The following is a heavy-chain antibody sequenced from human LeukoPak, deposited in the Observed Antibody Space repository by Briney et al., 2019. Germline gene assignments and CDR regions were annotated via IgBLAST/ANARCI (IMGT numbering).Heavy chain of an antibody. CDR3: ARLLTPNGYYFDY. J-gene: IGHJ4*02. D-gene: IGHD1-26*01. CDR2: IYYSGST. V-gene: IGHV4-59*06. CDR1: GGSISSYY. Sequence: PSETLSLTCTVSGGSISSYYWSWIRQPPGKGLEWIGYIYYSGSTYYNPSLKSRVTISVDTSKNQFSLKLSSVTAADTAVYYCARLLTPNGYYFDYWGQGTLVTVSS.